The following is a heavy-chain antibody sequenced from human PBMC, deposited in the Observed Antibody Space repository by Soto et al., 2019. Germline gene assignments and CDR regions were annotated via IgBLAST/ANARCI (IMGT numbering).Heavy chain of an antibody. CDR1: GFTFSSYG. CDR2: ISYDGSNK. D-gene: IGHD2-21*02. V-gene: IGHV3-30*19. Sequence: QVQLVESGGGVVQPGRSLRLSCAASGFTFSSYGMHWVRQAPGKGLEWVAVISYDGSNKYYADSVKGRFTISRDNSKNTLYLQMNSLRAEDTAVYYCARSKHIVVVTSDDAFDIWGQGTMVTVSS. CDR3: ARSKHIVVVTSDDAFDI. J-gene: IGHJ3*02.